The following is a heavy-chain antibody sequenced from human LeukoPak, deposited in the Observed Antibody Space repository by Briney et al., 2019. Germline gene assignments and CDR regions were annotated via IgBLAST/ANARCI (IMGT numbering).Heavy chain of an antibody. CDR3: AREEHRLAEAGTSAFDL. Sequence: QPGGSVRLSCVASGFTFSENWMRWVRQAPGKGMAWVSHINRDGGLTNYADSVKGRFTISRDNARNTVYLQMSSLRVEDTAIYFCAREEHRLAEAGTSAFDLGGQGTLVTVSP. J-gene: IGHJ3*01. D-gene: IGHD6-13*01. CDR1: GFTFSENW. CDR2: INRDGGLT. V-gene: IGHV3-74*01.